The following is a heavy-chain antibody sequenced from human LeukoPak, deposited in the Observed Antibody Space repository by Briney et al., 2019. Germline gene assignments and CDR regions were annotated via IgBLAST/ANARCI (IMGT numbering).Heavy chain of an antibody. CDR3: ARIGYSSSSFDY. D-gene: IGHD6-6*01. Sequence: GGSLRLSCAAPGFTFRNYWMSWVRQAPGKGLEWVANIKQDGSLKYYVDSLKGRFTISRDNAKTSVYLQMSSLRAEDTAVYFCARIGYSSSSFDYWGQGTLVTVSS. J-gene: IGHJ4*02. CDR1: GFTFRNYW. CDR2: IKQDGSLK. V-gene: IGHV3-7*01.